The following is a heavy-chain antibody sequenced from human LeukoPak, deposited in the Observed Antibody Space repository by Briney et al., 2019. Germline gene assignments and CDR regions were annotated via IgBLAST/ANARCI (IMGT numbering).Heavy chain of an antibody. D-gene: IGHD6-19*01. V-gene: IGHV3-48*04. Sequence: PGGSLRLSCAASGFDFSTYSIDWVRQAPGKGLEWVSYISSSSSNIYHADSVKGRFTISRDNAKNSLHLQMNSLRAEGTAVYYCARVGRSGWTVDYWGQGTLVTVSS. CDR3: ARVGRSGWTVDY. CDR2: ISSSSSNI. J-gene: IGHJ4*02. CDR1: GFDFSTYS.